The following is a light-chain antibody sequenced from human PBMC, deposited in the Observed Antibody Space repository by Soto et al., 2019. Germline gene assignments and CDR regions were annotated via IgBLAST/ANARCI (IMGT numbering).Light chain of an antibody. J-gene: IGLJ3*02. V-gene: IGLV2-14*01. CDR1: SSDVGAYNY. CDR3: SSYTTTSTLGL. CDR2: EVS. Sequence: QSALTQPASVSGSPGQSITISCTGTSSDVGAYNYVSWYQQHPGKAPKLIISEVSDRPSGVSNRFSGSKSGNTASLTISGLQAEDEADYFCSSYTTTSTLGLFGGGTQLTVL.